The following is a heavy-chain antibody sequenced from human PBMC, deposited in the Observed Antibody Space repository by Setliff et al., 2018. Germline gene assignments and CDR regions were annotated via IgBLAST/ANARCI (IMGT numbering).Heavy chain of an antibody. CDR1: GGSIDSGDYY. V-gene: IGHV4-30-4*08. J-gene: IGHJ6*02. D-gene: IGHD2-8*02. Sequence: SETLSLTCTVSGGSIDSGDYYWNWIRQPPGKGLEWIGYIYFSGSTFYNPSLKSRVTISVDTSKNQVSLKLNSVTAADTAVYYCARVGCAGVLCYNHGYYYALDVWGQGTTVTVSS. CDR3: ARVGCAGVLCYNHGYYYALDV. CDR2: IYFSGST.